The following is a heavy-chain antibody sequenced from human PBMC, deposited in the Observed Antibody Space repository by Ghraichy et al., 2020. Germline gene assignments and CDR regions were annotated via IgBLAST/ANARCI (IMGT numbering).Heavy chain of an antibody. V-gene: IGHV3-23*01. CDR1: GFTFTSYA. CDR2: ISGSGGST. D-gene: IGHD3-3*01. CDR3: AKGLKGGLRFLEWSEHIGYYYYYGMDV. Sequence: GGSLRLSCAASGFTFTSYAMSWVRQAPGKGLEWVSAISGSGGSTYYADSVKGRFTISRDNSKNTLYLQMNSLRAEDTAVYYCAKGLKGGLRFLEWSEHIGYYYYYGMDVWGQGTTVTVSS. J-gene: IGHJ6*02.